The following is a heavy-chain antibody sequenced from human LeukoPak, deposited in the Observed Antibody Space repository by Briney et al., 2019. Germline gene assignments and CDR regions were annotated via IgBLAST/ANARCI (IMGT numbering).Heavy chain of an antibody. J-gene: IGHJ3*02. CDR1: GDSISSGGYY. Sequence: SQTLSLTCTVSGDSISSGGYYWTWIRQHPGKGLVWIGYIYYSGSTYYNPSLKSRVTISVDTSKNQFSLKLGSVTAADTAVYYCARDDSAFGAFDIWGQGTMATVSS. CDR2: IYYSGST. V-gene: IGHV4-31*03. CDR3: ARDDSAFGAFDI. D-gene: IGHD3-3*01.